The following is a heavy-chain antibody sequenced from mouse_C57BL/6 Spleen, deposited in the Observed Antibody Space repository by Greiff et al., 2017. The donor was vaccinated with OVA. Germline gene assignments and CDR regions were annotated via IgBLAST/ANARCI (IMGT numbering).Heavy chain of an antibody. J-gene: IGHJ3*01. D-gene: IGHD2-4*01. Sequence: EVMLVESGGGLVKPGGSLKLSCAASGFTFSDYGMHWVRQAPEKGLEWVAYISSGSSTIYYADTVKGRFTISRDNAKNTLFLQMTSLRAEDTAMYYCARRDYDAWFAYWGKGTLVTVSA. CDR3: ARRDYDAWFAY. V-gene: IGHV5-17*01. CDR2: ISSGSSTI. CDR1: GFTFSDYG.